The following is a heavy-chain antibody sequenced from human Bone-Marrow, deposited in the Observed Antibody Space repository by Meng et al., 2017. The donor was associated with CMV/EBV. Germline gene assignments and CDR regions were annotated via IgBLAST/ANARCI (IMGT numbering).Heavy chain of an antibody. CDR1: GYSISSGYY. CDR2: IYHSGST. J-gene: IGHJ4*02. D-gene: IGHD2-15*01. CDR3: ARKEYCSGGSCYSGIDY. V-gene: IGHV4-38-2*02. Sequence: SETLSLTCTVSGYSISSGYYWGWIRQPPGKGLEWIGSIYHSGSTYYNPSLKSRVTISVDTSKNQFSLKLRSDDTAVYYCARKEYCSGGSCYSGIDYWGQGTLVTVSS.